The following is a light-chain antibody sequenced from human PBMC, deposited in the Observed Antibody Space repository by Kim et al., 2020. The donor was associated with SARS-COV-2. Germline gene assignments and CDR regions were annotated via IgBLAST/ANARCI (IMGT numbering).Light chain of an antibody. V-gene: IGLV2-23*02. CDR1: SADVGSYFL. CDR3: CSFAHNNTWI. J-gene: IGLJ2*01. Sequence: QSALTQPASVSGSPGQSVTISCTGSSADVGSYFLVSWYQQHPDKVPKVMIYEVSQRPSGVSDRFSGSKSGNTASLTISGLRAEDEGDYYCCSFAHNNTWIFGRGTQLTVL. CDR2: EVS.